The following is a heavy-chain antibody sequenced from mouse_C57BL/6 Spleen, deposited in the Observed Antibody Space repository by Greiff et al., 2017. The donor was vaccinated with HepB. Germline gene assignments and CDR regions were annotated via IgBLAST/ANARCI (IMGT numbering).Heavy chain of an antibody. V-gene: IGHV1-18*01. D-gene: IGHD2-1*01. CDR2: INPNNGGT. Sequence: VQLKQSGPELVKPGASVKIPCKASGYTFTDYNMDWVKQSHGKSLEWIGDINPNNGGTIYNQKFKGKATLTVDKSSSTAYMELRSLTSEDTAVYYCERRGYGTQFAYWGQGTLVTVSA. CDR3: ERRGYGTQFAY. J-gene: IGHJ3*01. CDR1: GYTFTDYN.